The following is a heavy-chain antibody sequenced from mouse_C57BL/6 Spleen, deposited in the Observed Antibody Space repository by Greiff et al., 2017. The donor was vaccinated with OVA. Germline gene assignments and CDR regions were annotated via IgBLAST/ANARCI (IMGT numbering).Heavy chain of an antibody. CDR2: ISSGSSTI. D-gene: IGHD4-1*01. CDR1: GFTFSDYG. Sequence: EVHLVESGGGLVKPGGSLKLSCAASGFTFSDYGMHWVRQAPEKGLEWVAYISSGSSTIYYADTVKGRFTISRDNAKNTLFLQMTSLRSEDTAMYYCARRTANWDYFDYWGQGTTLTVSS. CDR3: ARRTANWDYFDY. V-gene: IGHV5-17*01. J-gene: IGHJ2*01.